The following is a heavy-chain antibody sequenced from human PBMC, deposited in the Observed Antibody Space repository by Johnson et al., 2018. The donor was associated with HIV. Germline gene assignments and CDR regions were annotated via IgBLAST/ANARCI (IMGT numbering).Heavy chain of an antibody. CDR1: GFTVSSNY. V-gene: IGHV3-66*01. Sequence: VQLVESGGGLVQPGGSLRLSCAASGFTVSSNYMSWVRQAPGKGLEWVSVIYSGGSTYYADSVKGRFTISRDNSKNTLYLQRNSLRAEDTAVYYCARKDDTNAFDIWGQGTMVTVSS. J-gene: IGHJ3*02. D-gene: IGHD3-22*01. CDR2: IYSGGST. CDR3: ARKDDTNAFDI.